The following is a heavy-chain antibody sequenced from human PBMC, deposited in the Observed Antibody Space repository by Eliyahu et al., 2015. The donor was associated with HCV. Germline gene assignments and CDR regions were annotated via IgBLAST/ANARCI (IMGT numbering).Heavy chain of an antibody. J-gene: IGHJ4*02. D-gene: IGHD1-7*01. CDR3: ARLTGTSFDY. CDR1: GFTFTXHY. V-gene: IGHV3-72*01. CDR2: ARNKVKSYII. Sequence: VQLVESGGGLVQPGGSLRLSCAASGFTFTXHYMDWXRQAPGKGLEXVGRARNKVKSYIIEYAASVKDRFTISRDDPKNSLYLQMNSLITEDTAVYFCARLTGTSFDYWGRGTLVTVSS.